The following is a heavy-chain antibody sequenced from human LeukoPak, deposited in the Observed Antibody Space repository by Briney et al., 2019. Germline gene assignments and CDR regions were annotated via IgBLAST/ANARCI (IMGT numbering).Heavy chain of an antibody. CDR3: ASVYYYDSTGQSGAFDI. J-gene: IGHJ3*02. CDR2: IIPIFGTA. CDR1: GGTFSSYA. D-gene: IGHD3-22*01. V-gene: IGHV1-69*05. Sequence: SVKVSCKASGGTFSSYAISWVRQAPGQGLEWMGRIIPIFGTANYAEKFQGRVTITTDESTSTAYMELSSLRSEDTAVYYCASVYYYDSTGQSGAFDISGQGTMVTVSS.